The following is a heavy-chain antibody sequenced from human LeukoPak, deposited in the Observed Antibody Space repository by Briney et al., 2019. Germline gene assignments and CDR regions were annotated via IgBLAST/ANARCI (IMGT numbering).Heavy chain of an antibody. CDR2: MNPNSGNT. V-gene: IGHV1-8*03. CDR1: GYTFTSYD. J-gene: IGHJ4*02. D-gene: IGHD2-2*01. Sequence: ASVKVSCVASGYTFTSYDINWVRQATGPGLEWMGWMNPNSGNTGYAQKFQGRVTITRNTSISTAYMELSSLRSEDTAVYYCGRGRDIVVVPAAMGGLGYWGQGTLVTVSS. CDR3: GRGRDIVVVPAAMGGLGY.